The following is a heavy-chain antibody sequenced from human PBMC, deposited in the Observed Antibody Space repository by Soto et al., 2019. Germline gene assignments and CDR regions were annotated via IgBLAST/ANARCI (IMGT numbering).Heavy chain of an antibody. Sequence: QVQLVQSGAEVKKPGASVKVSCKPSGYTFTSYVISWVRRPPDQGLEWWGWISAYNGNTNYAQKLQGRVTMTTDTSTSTAYMELRSLRSDDTAVYYCARDLIVGATPPYYFDYWGQGTLVTVSS. V-gene: IGHV1-18*01. D-gene: IGHD1-26*01. CDR1: GYTFTSYV. J-gene: IGHJ4*02. CDR2: ISAYNGNT. CDR3: ARDLIVGATPPYYFDY.